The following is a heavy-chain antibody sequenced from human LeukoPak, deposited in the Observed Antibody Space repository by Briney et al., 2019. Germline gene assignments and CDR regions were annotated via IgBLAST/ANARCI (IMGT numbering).Heavy chain of an antibody. CDR3: TTDERLYYYDSSGYYYVDY. V-gene: IGHV3-23*01. J-gene: IGHJ4*02. CDR2: ISGNGGTT. D-gene: IGHD3-22*01. CDR1: GFTFITYG. Sequence: GGSLRLSCGASGFTFITYGMNWVRQAPGKGLEWVSVISGNGGTTYYADSAKGRFTISRDNSKNTLYLQMNSLKTEDTAVYYCTTDERLYYYDSSGYYYVDYWGQGTLVTVSS.